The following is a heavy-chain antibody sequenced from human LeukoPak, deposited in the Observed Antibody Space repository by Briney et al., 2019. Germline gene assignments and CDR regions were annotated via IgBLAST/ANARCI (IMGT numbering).Heavy chain of an antibody. CDR2: IYTSGST. V-gene: IGHV4-61*02. CDR1: GGSISSGSYY. D-gene: IGHD5-18*01. J-gene: IGHJ4*02. CDR3: ARDDTAMVNY. Sequence: SETLSLTXTVSGGSISSGSYYWSWIRQPAGKGLEWIGRIYTSGSTNYNPSLKSRVTISVDTSKNQFSLKLSSVTAADTAVYYCARDDTAMVNYWGQGTLVTVSS.